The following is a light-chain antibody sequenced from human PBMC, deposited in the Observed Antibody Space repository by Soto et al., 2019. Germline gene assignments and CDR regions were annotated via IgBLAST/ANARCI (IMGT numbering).Light chain of an antibody. CDR2: RNN. Sequence: QSVLTQPPSASGTPGQRVTISCSGSSSNIGSNTVNWYQLLPGTAPKLLIYRNNQRPSGVPDRFSGSKSGTSASLAISGLQSEDEADYYCAVWDDSLNGRDVFGTGTKVTVL. V-gene: IGLV1-44*01. CDR1: SSNIGSNT. J-gene: IGLJ1*01. CDR3: AVWDDSLNGRDV.